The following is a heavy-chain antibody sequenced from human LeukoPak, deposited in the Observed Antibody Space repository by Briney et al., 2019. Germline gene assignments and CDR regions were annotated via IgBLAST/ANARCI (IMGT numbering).Heavy chain of an antibody. D-gene: IGHD6-13*01. J-gene: IGHJ4*02. Sequence: GGSLRLSCAASEFTFNNAWMSWVRQAPGKGLEWVGRIKSKTDGGTTDYAAPVKGRFTISRDDSKKTLYLQMNSLKTEDTAMYYCTTDLLFGLWYPDYWGQGTLVTVSS. CDR2: IKSKTDGGTT. V-gene: IGHV3-15*01. CDR3: TTDLLFGLWYPDY. CDR1: EFTFNNAW.